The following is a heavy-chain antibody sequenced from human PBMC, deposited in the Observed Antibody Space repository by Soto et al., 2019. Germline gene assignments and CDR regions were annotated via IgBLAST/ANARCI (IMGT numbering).Heavy chain of an antibody. V-gene: IGHV3-15*07. CDR3: CRYTWNDGRWFDP. Sequence: GGSLRLSCAASGFTSSNAWMNWVRLGPGKGLEWVGRIKGKTEGGTTDYAAPVKGRFTISRDDSKNTLYLQMNSLKIEDTAVYYCCRYTWNDGRWFDPWGQGTLVTVSS. CDR2: IKGKTEGGTT. J-gene: IGHJ5*02. CDR1: GFTSSNAW. D-gene: IGHD1-1*01.